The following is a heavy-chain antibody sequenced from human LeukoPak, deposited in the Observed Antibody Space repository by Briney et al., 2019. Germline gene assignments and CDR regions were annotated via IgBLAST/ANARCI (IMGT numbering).Heavy chain of an antibody. D-gene: IGHD3-22*01. V-gene: IGHV4-34*01. CDR3: ARIIVIITTVSLAFDI. CDR1: GGSFSGYY. Sequence: SSETLSLTCAVYGGSFSGYYWSWIRQPPGKGLEWIGEINHSGSTNYNPSLKSRVTVSVDTSKNQFSLKLSSVTAADTAVYYCARIIVIITTVSLAFDIWGQGTMVTVSS. CDR2: INHSGST. J-gene: IGHJ3*02.